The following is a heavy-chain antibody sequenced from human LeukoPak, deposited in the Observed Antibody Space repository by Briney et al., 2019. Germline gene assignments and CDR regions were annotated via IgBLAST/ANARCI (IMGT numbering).Heavy chain of an antibody. V-gene: IGHV1-2*02. Sequence: VASVKVSCKASGYTFTGYYMHWVRQAPGQGLEWMGWINPNSGGTNYAQKFQGRVTMTRDTSISTAYMELSRLRSDDTAVYYCARGPLPYYDFWSGYYSKEHYYYGMDVWGQGTTVTVSS. J-gene: IGHJ6*02. D-gene: IGHD3-3*01. CDR2: INPNSGGT. CDR1: GYTFTGYY. CDR3: ARGPLPYYDFWSGYYSKEHYYYGMDV.